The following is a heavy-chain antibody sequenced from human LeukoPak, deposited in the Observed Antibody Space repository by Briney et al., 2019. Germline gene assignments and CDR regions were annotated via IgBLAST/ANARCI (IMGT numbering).Heavy chain of an antibody. Sequence: NASETLSLTCAVYGGSFSGYYWSWIRQPSGKGLEWIGEINHRGSTNYNPSLKSRVTISVDTSKNQFSLELSSVTAADTAVYYCARHASGYGGHSYLDFWGQGTLVTVSS. CDR1: GGSFSGYY. CDR2: INHRGST. D-gene: IGHD4-23*01. J-gene: IGHJ4*02. CDR3: ARHASGYGGHSYLDF. V-gene: IGHV4-34*01.